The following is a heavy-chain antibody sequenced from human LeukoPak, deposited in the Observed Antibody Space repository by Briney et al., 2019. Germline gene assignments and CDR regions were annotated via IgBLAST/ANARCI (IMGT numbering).Heavy chain of an antibody. J-gene: IGHJ4*02. CDR1: GYTFTSYG. CDR2: ISAYNGNT. CDR3: ARDPSFPNRQNPFDY. V-gene: IGHV1-18*01. D-gene: IGHD1-14*01. Sequence: ASVKVSCKASGYTFTSYGISWVRQAPGQGLEWMGWISAYNGNTNYAQKLQGRVTMTTDTSTSTAYMELRSLRSDDTAVYYCARDPSFPNRQNPFDYWGQGTLVTVSS.